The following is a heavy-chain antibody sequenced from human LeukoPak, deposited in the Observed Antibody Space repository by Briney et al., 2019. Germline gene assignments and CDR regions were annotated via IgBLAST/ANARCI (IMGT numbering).Heavy chain of an antibody. CDR3: AKGVVVAPDGTPFDY. CDR2: INPDGSEK. J-gene: IGHJ4*02. Sequence: GGSLRLSCAASGFTFSIYSMSWVRQAPGKGLEWAANINPDGSEKYYLDSVKGLMTISRDNAKNALYLQMNSLRAEDTAVYYCAKGVVVAPDGTPFDYWGQGTLVTVSS. D-gene: IGHD2-2*01. V-gene: IGHV3-7*03. CDR1: GFTFSIYS.